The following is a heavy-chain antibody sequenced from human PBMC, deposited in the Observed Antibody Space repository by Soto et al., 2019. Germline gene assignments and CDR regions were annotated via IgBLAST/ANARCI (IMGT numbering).Heavy chain of an antibody. CDR3: ARIKRYCSGGSCYPVVDY. CDR1: GFSPSNARMG. D-gene: IGHD2-15*01. J-gene: IGHJ4*02. V-gene: IGHV2-26*01. CDR2: IFSNDEK. Sequence: GPTLVNPTETLTLTCTVSGFSPSNARMGVSWIRQPPGKALEWLAHIFSNDEKSYSTSLKSRLTISKDTSKSQVVLTMTNIDPVDTATYYCARIKRYCSGGSCYPVVDYWGQGTLVTVSS.